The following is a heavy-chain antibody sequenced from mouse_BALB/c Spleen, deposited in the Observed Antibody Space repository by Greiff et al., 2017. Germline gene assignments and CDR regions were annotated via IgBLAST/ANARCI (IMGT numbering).Heavy chain of an antibody. V-gene: IGHV1-7*01. Sequence: VQLQQSGAELAKPGASVKMSCKASGYTFTSYWMHWVKQRPGQGLEWIGYINPSTGYTEYNQKFKDKATLTADKSSSTAYMQLSSLTSEDSAVYYCARGGRPLYYCDYWGQGTTLTVSS. D-gene: IGHD1-1*01. CDR1: GYTFTSYW. CDR2: INPSTGYT. CDR3: ARGGRPLYYCDY. J-gene: IGHJ2*01.